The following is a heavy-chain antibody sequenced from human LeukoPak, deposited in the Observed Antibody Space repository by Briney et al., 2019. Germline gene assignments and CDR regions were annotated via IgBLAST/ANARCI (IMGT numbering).Heavy chain of an antibody. D-gene: IGHD6-13*01. J-gene: IGHJ4*02. CDR2: IYNSGST. CDR1: GVSISSYH. CDR3: ARVGAGYSSSPQWV. V-gene: IGHV4-4*08. Sequence: PSETLSLTCTVSGVSISSYHWTWIRQPPGEGLEWIGHIYNSGSTNYNPPLRGRGTISLDTSKNQVSLKLSSVTAADTAVYYCARVGAGYSSSPQWVWGQGTLVTVSS.